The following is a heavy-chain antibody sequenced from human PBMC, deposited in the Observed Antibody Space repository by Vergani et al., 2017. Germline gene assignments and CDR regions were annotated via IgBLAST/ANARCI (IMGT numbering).Heavy chain of an antibody. V-gene: IGHV1-69*01. CDR1: GGTFSSYA. CDR3: ARDRGGDGYNYFRYFDL. D-gene: IGHD5-24*01. J-gene: IGHJ2*01. Sequence: QVQLVQSGAEVKKPGSSVKVSCKASGGTFSSYAISWVRRAPGQGLEWMGGIIPIFGTANYAQKFQGRVTITADESTSTAYMELSSLGSEDTAVYYCARDRGGDGYNYFRYFDLWGRGTLVTVSS. CDR2: IIPIFGTA.